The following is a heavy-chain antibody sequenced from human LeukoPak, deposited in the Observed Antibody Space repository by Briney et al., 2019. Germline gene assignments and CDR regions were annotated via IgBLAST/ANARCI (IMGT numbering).Heavy chain of an antibody. CDR2: ITPNADRT. CDR3: AIMHGYYDGSGYWVQ. Sequence: GGSLRLSCAASEFTFGSYGVSWVRQAPGRGLEWVSFITPNADRTSYADYVEGRFTISRDNPRNTLYMQMNSLRDEDTAVYYCAIMHGYYDGSGYWVQWGQGTLVTVSS. CDR1: EFTFGSYG. J-gene: IGHJ1*01. D-gene: IGHD3-22*01. V-gene: IGHV3-23*01.